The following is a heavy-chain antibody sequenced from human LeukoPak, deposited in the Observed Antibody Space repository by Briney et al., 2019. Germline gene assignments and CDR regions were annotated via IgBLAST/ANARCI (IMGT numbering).Heavy chain of an antibody. CDR2: IYYSGST. D-gene: IGHD3-9*01. V-gene: IGHV4-39*07. J-gene: IGHJ4*02. CDR3: ASGLRYFDLYY. Sequence: SETLSLTCTVSGGSISSSSYYWGWIRQPPGKGLEWIGRIYYSGSTYYNPALKSRVTISVDTSKNQFSLKLSPVTAADTAVYYCASGLRYFDLYYWGQGPLVTVSS. CDR1: GGSISSSSYY.